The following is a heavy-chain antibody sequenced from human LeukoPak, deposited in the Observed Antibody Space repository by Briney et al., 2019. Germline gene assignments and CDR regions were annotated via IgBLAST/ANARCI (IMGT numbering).Heavy chain of an antibody. D-gene: IGHD3-10*01. J-gene: IGHJ3*02. CDR1: GFTFSSYA. CDR2: ISYAGSNK. V-gene: IGHV3-30*04. Sequence: PGGSLRLSCAASGFTFSSYAMHWVRQAPGKGLEWVAVISYAGSNKYYADSVKGRFTISRDNSKNTLYLQMNSLRAEDTAVYYCARGDLHYHDSTRRGFDIWGQGTKVTVSS. CDR3: ARGDLHYHDSTRRGFDI.